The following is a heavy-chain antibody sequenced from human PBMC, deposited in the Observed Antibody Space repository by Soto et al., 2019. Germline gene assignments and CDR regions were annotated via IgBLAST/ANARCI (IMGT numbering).Heavy chain of an antibody. V-gene: IGHV3-33*06. CDR1: GFTFSSYG. D-gene: IGHD5-18*01. J-gene: IGHJ6*02. Sequence: PGGSLRLSCAASGFTFSSYGMHWVRQAPGKGLEWVAVIWYDGSYKYYADSVKGRFTISRDNSKNTLYLQMNSLRAEDTAVYYCGKGPDGAFSGMDTRGRGTAVTVS. CDR2: IWYDGSYK. CDR3: GKGPDGAFSGMDT.